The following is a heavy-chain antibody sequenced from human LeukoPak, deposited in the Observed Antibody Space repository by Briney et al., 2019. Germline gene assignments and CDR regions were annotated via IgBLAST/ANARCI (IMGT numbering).Heavy chain of an antibody. CDR1: GGSFSGYY. CDR3: ARALGEPEGY. CDR2: INHSGST. D-gene: IGHD1-26*01. J-gene: IGHJ4*02. Sequence: SETLSLTCAVYGGSFSGYYWSWIRQPPGKGLEWIGEINHSGSTNYNPSLKSRVTISVDTSKNQFSLKLSSVTAADTAVYYCARALGEPEGYWGQGTLVTVSP. V-gene: IGHV4-34*01.